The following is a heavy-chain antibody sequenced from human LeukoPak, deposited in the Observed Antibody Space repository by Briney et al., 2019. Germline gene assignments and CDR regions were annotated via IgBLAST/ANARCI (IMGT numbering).Heavy chain of an antibody. J-gene: IGHJ6*03. CDR1: GYTFTSNY. V-gene: IGHV1-2*02. CDR3: ARGDVHYYYYMDV. Sequence: ASVKVSCKAFGYTFTSNYMHWVRQAPGQGLEWMGWINPNSGGTNYAQKFQGRVTMTRDTSISTAYMELSRLRSDDTAVYYCARGDVHYYYYMDVWGKGTTVTISS. CDR2: INPNSGGT. D-gene: IGHD6-6*01.